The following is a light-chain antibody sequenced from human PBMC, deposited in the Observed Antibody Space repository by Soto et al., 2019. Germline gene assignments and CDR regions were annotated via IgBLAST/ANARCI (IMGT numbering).Light chain of an antibody. Sequence: QSVLTQPPSTSGTPGQKVTISCSGSSSNIGSNSVNWYQQFPGTAPKLLIYTNNQRPSGVPDRFSGSKSGTSASLAIRGLQSEDEAEYYCAAWDDSLNGPVFGGGTKVTVL. J-gene: IGLJ2*01. CDR3: AAWDDSLNGPV. CDR2: TNN. V-gene: IGLV1-44*01. CDR1: SSNIGSNS.